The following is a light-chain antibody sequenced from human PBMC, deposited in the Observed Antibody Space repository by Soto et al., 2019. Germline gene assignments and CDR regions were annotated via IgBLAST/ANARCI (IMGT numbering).Light chain of an antibody. Sequence: QSVLTQPASVSGSPGQSIPISCTGSSRDVGGYNYVSWYQQHPGKAPKLMIYDVNNRPLGVSNRFSGSKSGNTASLTISGLQAEHEADYYCSSYTSSSNYVFGSGTKVTVL. CDR3: SSYTSSSNYV. CDR2: DVN. V-gene: IGLV2-14*01. CDR1: SRDVGGYNY. J-gene: IGLJ1*01.